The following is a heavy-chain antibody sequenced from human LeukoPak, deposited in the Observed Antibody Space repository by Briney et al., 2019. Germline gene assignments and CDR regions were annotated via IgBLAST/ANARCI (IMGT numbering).Heavy chain of an antibody. CDR2: VHTSGST. CDR1: GASINSYY. D-gene: IGHD4-17*01. Sequence: SETLSLTCTVSGASINSYYWHWVRQSPGKGLEWIGYVHTSGSTDYNSSLKSRVTISVDTSKNQFSLRLRSVTAADTAVYYCARKNTDYGDYGGYTYYYIDVWGKGTTVTVSS. J-gene: IGHJ6*03. V-gene: IGHV4-4*08. CDR3: ARKNTDYGDYGGYTYYYIDV.